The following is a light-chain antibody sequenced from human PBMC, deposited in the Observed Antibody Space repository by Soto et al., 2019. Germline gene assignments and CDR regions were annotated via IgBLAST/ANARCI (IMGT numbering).Light chain of an antibody. J-gene: IGLJ1*01. CDR1: SSDVGGFRY. V-gene: IGLV2-14*01. CDR3: SSYTSSSTPYV. CDR2: EVS. Sequence: QSALTQPASVSGSPGQSITISCTGTSSDVGGFRYVSWFQQHPGKAPKLIIYEVSNRPSGVFYRFSGSKSGNTASLTISGLQAEDEADYYCSSYTSSSTPYVFGTGTKLTVL.